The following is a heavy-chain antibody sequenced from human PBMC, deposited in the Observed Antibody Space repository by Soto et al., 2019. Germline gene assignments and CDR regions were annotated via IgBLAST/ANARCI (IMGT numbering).Heavy chain of an antibody. CDR1: GFTFSDYY. D-gene: IGHD2-2*02. V-gene: IGHV3-11*01. CDR3: ARDRYCSSTSCYILGTYYYYGMDV. Sequence: QVQLVESGGGLVKPGGSLRLSCAASGFTFSDYYMSWIRQAPGKGLEWVSYISSSGSTIYYADSVKGRFTISRDNAKNSLYLQMNSLSAEDTAVYYCARDRYCSSTSCYILGTYYYYGMDVWGQGTTVTVSS. J-gene: IGHJ6*02. CDR2: ISSSGSTI.